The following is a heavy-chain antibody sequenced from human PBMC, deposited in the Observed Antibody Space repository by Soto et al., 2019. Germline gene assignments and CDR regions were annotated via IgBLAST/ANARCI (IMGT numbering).Heavy chain of an antibody. Sequence: SETLSLTCTVTGGTLSGYYWTWIRQSAGGGLEWIGRIYSSGSTNYNPSLRSRVTISLDTSMNHFSLRLSSVTAADTAVYYCARGQRFSDWFDPWGQGTLVTVSS. CDR3: ARGQRFSDWFDP. CDR2: IYSSGST. J-gene: IGHJ5*02. V-gene: IGHV4-4*07. CDR1: GGTLSGYY. D-gene: IGHD3-3*01.